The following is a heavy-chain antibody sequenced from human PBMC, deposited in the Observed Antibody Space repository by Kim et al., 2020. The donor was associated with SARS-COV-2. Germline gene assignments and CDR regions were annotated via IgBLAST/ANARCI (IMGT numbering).Heavy chain of an antibody. V-gene: IGHV3-21*01. CDR1: GFTFSSYS. J-gene: IGHJ6*02. CDR2: ISSSSSYI. CDR3: AGTRGSSWTLYYYYGMDV. Sequence: GGSLRLSCAASGFTFSSYSMNWVRQAPGKGLEWVSSISSSSSYIYYADSVKGRFTISRDNAKNSLYLQMNSLRAEDTAVYYCAGTRGSSWTLYYYYGMDVWRQGTTVTVSS. D-gene: IGHD6-13*01.